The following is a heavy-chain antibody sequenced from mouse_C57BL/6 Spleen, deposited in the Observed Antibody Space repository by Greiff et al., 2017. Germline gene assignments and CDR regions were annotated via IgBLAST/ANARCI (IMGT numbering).Heavy chain of an antibody. CDR3: AYGSTQYYYAMDY. J-gene: IGHJ4*01. CDR2: IDPANGNT. V-gene: IGHV14-3*01. D-gene: IGHD1-1*01. CDR1: GFNFKNTY. Sequence: VQLKESVAELVRPGASVKLSCTASGFNFKNTYMHWVKQRPEQGLEWIGRIDPANGNTKYAPKFPGKATITADTSSNTAYLQLSSLTSEDTAIYYCAYGSTQYYYAMDYWGQGTSVTVSS.